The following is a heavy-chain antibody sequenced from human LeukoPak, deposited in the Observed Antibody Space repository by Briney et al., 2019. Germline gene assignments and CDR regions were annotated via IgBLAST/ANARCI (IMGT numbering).Heavy chain of an antibody. V-gene: IGHV1-8*01. D-gene: IGHD1-14*01. CDR1: GYSFTAYD. J-gene: IGHJ5*02. Sequence: ASVKVSCKASGYSFTAYDINWVRQATGQGLEWIGYINPNTGLTEYAQKFQGRVSLTRGTSITTAYMELNTLTSEDTAVYYCATTLRNNPPWGQGTLITVSS. CDR2: INPNTGLT. CDR3: ATTLRNNPP.